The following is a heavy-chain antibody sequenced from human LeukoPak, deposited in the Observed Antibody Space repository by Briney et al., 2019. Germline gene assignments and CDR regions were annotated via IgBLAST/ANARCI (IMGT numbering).Heavy chain of an antibody. D-gene: IGHD1-26*01. V-gene: IGHV1-2*02. CDR3: ASASVGANFDY. CDR2: INPNTVGT. J-gene: IGHJ4*02. CDR1: VYTFTGYY. Sequence: ASLKVSCKASVYTFTGYYMHWVRQAPGQRLEWIGWINPNTVGTNYAQKIQGRVTMTRDTSISTAYMELSRLRSDDTAVYYCASASVGANFDYWGQGTLVTVSS.